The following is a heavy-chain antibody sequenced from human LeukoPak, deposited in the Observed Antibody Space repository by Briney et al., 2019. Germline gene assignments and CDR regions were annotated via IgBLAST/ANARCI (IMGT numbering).Heavy chain of an antibody. CDR3: ARGPSGRYSYGYGLVY. CDR1: GGSISSYY. CDR2: IYYSGST. J-gene: IGHJ4*02. D-gene: IGHD5-18*01. V-gene: IGHV4-59*01. Sequence: PSETLSLTCTVSGGSISSYYWSWIRQPPGKGLEWIGYIYYSGSTNYNPSLKNRVTISVDTSKNQFSLKLSSVTAADTAVYYCARGPSGRYSYGYGLVYWGQGTLVTVSS.